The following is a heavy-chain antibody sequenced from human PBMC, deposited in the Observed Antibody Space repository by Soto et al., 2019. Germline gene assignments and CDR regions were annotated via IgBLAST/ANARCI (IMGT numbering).Heavy chain of an antibody. J-gene: IGHJ3*02. CDR3: ARDIVLMVYAIKGHDAFDI. D-gene: IGHD2-8*01. CDR2: ISAYNGNT. Sequence: AALKVSCKASGYTFTSYGISWVRRAPGQGLGWMGWISAYNGNTNYAQKLQGRVTMTTDTSTSTAYMELRSLRSDDTAVYYCARDIVLMVYAIKGHDAFDIWGQGTMVTVSS. CDR1: GYTFTSYG. V-gene: IGHV1-18*01.